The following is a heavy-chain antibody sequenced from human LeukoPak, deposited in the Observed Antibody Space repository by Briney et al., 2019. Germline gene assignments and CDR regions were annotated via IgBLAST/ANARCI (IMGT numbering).Heavy chain of an antibody. CDR2: IYPGDSDT. Sequence: GESLKISCKGSGYSFTSYWIGWVRQMPGKGLEWMGIIYPGDSDTRYSPSFQGQVTISADKSISTAYLQWNSLKASDTAMYYCARGSVYATLWSWFDPWGQGTLVTVSS. CDR1: GYSFTSYW. D-gene: IGHD2-8*01. CDR3: ARGSVYATLWSWFDP. J-gene: IGHJ5*02. V-gene: IGHV5-51*01.